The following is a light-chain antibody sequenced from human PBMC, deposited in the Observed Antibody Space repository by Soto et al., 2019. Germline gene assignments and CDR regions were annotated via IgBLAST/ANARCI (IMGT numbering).Light chain of an antibody. V-gene: IGLV4-69*01. J-gene: IGLJ2*01. CDR1: SGHSSYA. CDR2: VNSDGSH. CDR3: QAWATGIRV. Sequence: QLVLTQSPSASASLGASVKLTCTLSSGHSSYAIAWHQQQPEKGPRYVMKVNSDGSHNKGDGIPDRFSGSSSGAERYLTISSLQSEDEADYYCQAWATGIRVFGRGTKLTVL.